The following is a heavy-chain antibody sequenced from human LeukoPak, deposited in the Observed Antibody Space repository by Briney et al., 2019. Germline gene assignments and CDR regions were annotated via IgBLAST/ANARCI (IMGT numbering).Heavy chain of an antibody. D-gene: IGHD1-26*01. V-gene: IGHV3-74*01. J-gene: IGHJ5*02. CDR3: ARAQVGAPTDL. CDR1: GFTFSSYA. CDR2: IHGDGDNI. Sequence: GGSPRLSCAASGFTFSSYAMHWVRQAPGKGLVWVARIHGDGDNISYADSVRGRFTISRDNAKDTLYLHMNSLRPEDTAVYYCARAQVGAPTDLWGQGTLVTVSS.